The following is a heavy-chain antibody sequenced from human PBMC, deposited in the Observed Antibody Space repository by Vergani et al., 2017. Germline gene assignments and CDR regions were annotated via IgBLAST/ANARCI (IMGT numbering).Heavy chain of an antibody. V-gene: IGHV4-39*01. CDR1: VASIRSSNYY. CDR3: ARHSTVEWLVKLGWIDP. D-gene: IGHD6-19*01. J-gene: IGHJ5*02. CDR2: IYYSGST. Sequence: QLQLQESGPGLVKPSATLSLTCSVSVASIRSSNYYWGWIRQPPGKGLEWIASIYYSGSTYYNPSLKSRVTISVDTSKNQFSLKLSSVTAADTAVYFCARHSTVEWLVKLGWIDPWGQGILVTVS.